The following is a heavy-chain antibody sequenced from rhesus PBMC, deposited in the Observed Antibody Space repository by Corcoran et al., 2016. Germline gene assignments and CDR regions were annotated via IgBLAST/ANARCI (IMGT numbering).Heavy chain of an antibody. V-gene: IGHV4-80*01. CDR2: INGNRGST. J-gene: IGHJ4*01. CDR1: GASISSYW. Sequence: QVQLQESGPGLVKPSETLSLPCTVSGASISSYWWSWIRQPPGKGLEWIGEINGNRGSTKYNPSRKSRVTISRDTSKNQFSLKLSSVTAADTAVDYGAIDYSGGWSYWGQGVLVTVSS. D-gene: IGHD6-37*01. CDR3: AIDYSGGWSY.